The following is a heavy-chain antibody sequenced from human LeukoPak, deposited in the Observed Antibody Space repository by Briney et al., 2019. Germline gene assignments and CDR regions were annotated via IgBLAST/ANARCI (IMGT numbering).Heavy chain of an antibody. V-gene: IGHV1-69*05. CDR2: IIPIFGTA. D-gene: IGHD3-22*01. Sequence: ASVKVSCKASGGTFSSYAISWVRQAPGQGLEWMGGIIPIFGTANYAQKLQGRVTMTTDTSTSTAYMELRSLRSDDTAVYYCARTGDSSGYSRDYYYYMDVWGKGTTVTVSS. J-gene: IGHJ6*03. CDR1: GGTFSSYA. CDR3: ARTGDSSGYSRDYYYYMDV.